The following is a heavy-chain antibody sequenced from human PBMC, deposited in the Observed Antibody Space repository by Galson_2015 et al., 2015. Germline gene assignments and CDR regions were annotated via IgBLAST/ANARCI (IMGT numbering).Heavy chain of an antibody. D-gene: IGHD4-11*01. Sequence: SVKVSCKASGYTFTSNYIHWIRQAPGQGLEWMGIIEPSSGGTNYPQNFQGRVTMTSDTSTSTVYMELSSLRSEDTAVYYCARDQGATVSGIDFDYWGQGTLVTVSS. J-gene: IGHJ4*02. CDR1: GYTFTSNY. CDR2: IEPSSGGT. CDR3: ARDQGATVSGIDFDY. V-gene: IGHV1-46*01.